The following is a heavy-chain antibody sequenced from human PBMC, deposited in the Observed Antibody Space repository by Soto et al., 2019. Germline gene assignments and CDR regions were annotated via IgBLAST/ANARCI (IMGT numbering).Heavy chain of an antibody. D-gene: IGHD6-19*01. V-gene: IGHV4-34*01. CDR3: ARGKWGSRWTLGNYFYGLDV. CDR1: SGAFSPYY. CDR2: INHRGST. Sequence: QVHLQQWGAGLLKPSETLSLTCAVYSGAFSPYYWSWTWIRQPPGKGLEWIGDINHRGSTKYNPSLHSQVTISLDTSKNQFSLNVKSLTAADTAVYYCARGKWGSRWTLGNYFYGLDVWGQGTAVTVSS. J-gene: IGHJ6*02.